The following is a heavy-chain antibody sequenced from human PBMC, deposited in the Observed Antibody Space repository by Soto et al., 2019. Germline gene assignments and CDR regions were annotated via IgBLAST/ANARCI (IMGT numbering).Heavy chain of an antibody. Sequence: SETLSLTCTVSGGSISSYYWSWIRQPPGKGLEWIGYIYYSGSTNYNPSLKSRVTISVDTSKNQFSLKLSSVTAADTAVYYCARCRYYYDSSGYSLSDYWGQGTLVTVSS. CDR1: GGSISSYY. V-gene: IGHV4-59*01. D-gene: IGHD3-22*01. CDR3: ARCRYYYDSSGYSLSDY. J-gene: IGHJ4*02. CDR2: IYYSGST.